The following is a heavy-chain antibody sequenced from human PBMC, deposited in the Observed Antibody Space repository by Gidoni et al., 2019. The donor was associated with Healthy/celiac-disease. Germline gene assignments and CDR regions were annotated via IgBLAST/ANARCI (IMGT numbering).Heavy chain of an antibody. CDR1: GFPFSSYW. J-gene: IGHJ6*02. V-gene: IGHV3-74*01. D-gene: IGHD1-26*01. CDR2: INSDGSST. CDR3: ARTAAEWELLPLYYYYYGMDV. Sequence: EVQLVESGGGLVQPGGSLSLHCVVSGFPFSSYWMHWVRQAPGKGLVWVSRINSDGSSTSNADSVEGRFTISRDNAKNTLYLQMNSLRAEDTAVYYCARTAAEWELLPLYYYYYGMDVWGQGTTVTVSS.